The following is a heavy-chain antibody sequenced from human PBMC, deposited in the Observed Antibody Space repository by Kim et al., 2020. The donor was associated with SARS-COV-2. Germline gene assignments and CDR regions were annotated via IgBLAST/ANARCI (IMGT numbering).Heavy chain of an antibody. V-gene: IGHV1-24*01. J-gene: IGHJ5*02. CDR3: ATGPPTYGSGSYYNGWLDP. CDR2: FDPEDGET. CDR1: GYTLTELS. Sequence: ASVKVSCKVSGYTLTELSMHWVRQAPGKGLEWMGGFDPEDGETIYAQKFQGRVTMTEDTSTDTVYMELSSLRSEDTAVYYCATGPPTYGSGSYYNGWLDPWGQGTMVSVSS. D-gene: IGHD3-10*01.